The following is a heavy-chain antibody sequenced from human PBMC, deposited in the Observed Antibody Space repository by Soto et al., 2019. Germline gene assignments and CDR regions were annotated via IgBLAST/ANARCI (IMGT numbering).Heavy chain of an antibody. CDR1: GYSFTSYW. CDR2: IYPGDSDT. D-gene: IGHD2-8*01. Sequence: PGESLKISCKGSGYSFTSYWIGWVRQMPGKGLEWMGIIYPGDSDTRYSPSFQGQVTISADKSISTAYLQWSSLKASDTAMYYCARHEGIDNGYYYYYYGMDVWGQGTTVTVSS. CDR3: ARHEGIDNGYYYYYYGMDV. J-gene: IGHJ6*02. V-gene: IGHV5-51*01.